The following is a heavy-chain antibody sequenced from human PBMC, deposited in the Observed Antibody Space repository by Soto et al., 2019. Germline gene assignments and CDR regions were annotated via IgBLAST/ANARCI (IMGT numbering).Heavy chain of an antibody. CDR3: ARQGTAAAVANWFDP. CDR1: GYRFSNSW. D-gene: IGHD6-13*01. Sequence: GESLKISCKGSGYRFSNSWIGWVRHKPGKGLEWMGMIDPSDSDTSYNPSFQGHVTISADKSISTAYLQWSSLKASDTAMYYCARQGTAAAVANWFDPWGQGTLVTVSS. V-gene: IGHV5-10-1*01. J-gene: IGHJ5*02. CDR2: IDPSDSDT.